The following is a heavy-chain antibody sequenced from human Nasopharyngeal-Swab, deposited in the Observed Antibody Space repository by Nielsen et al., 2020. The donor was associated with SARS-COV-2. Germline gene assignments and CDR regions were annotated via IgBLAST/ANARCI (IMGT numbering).Heavy chain of an antibody. CDR3: ARDYSFTRDY. D-gene: IGHD2-21*01. CDR1: GFTFGDYA. V-gene: IGHV3-7*05. CDR2: IKQDGSEK. Sequence: GESLKISCTTSGFTFGDYAMSWLRQAPGKGLEWVANIKQDGSEKPYVDSVRGRFTISRDNAKNSVYLQMNSLRDEDTAVYYCARDYSFTRDYWGQGTLVTVSS. J-gene: IGHJ4*02.